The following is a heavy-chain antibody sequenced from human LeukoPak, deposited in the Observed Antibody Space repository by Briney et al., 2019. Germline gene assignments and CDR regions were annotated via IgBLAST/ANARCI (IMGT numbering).Heavy chain of an antibody. Sequence: SETLSLTCTVSGGSISSYYWSWIRQPLGKGLEWIGYIYYSGSTNYNPSLKSRVTISVDTSKNQFSLKLSSVTAADTAVNYCARYVWGSYPTFEDYWGQGTLVTVSS. J-gene: IGHJ4*02. CDR1: GGSISSYY. CDR3: ARYVWGSYPTFEDY. V-gene: IGHV4-59*01. D-gene: IGHD3-16*02. CDR2: IYYSGST.